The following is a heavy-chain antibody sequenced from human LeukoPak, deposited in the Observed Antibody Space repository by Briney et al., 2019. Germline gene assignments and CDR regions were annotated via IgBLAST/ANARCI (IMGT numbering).Heavy chain of an antibody. Sequence: SETLSLTCTVSGGSISGYYWNWIRQPPGKGLGWSGFIYYSGSTNYSPSLKSPVTISLDTSKNQFSLKLSSVTAADTAVYYCAREYCSGGSCYRYYYYMDVWGKGTTVTISS. V-gene: IGHV4-59*12. CDR1: GGSISGYY. CDR2: IYYSGST. D-gene: IGHD2-15*01. J-gene: IGHJ6*03. CDR3: AREYCSGGSCYRYYYYMDV.